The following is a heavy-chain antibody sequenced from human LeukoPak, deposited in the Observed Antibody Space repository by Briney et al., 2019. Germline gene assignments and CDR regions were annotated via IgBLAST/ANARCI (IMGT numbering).Heavy chain of an antibody. CDR3: ATSSQLGSYNRFDP. Sequence: LETLSLTCAVYGAPFSDHYWSWIRQPPGKGLEWIGEIDHSGTTKCNPSLKSRLTISLDTSKNQFSLDLTSVTAADTAIYYCATSSQLGSYNRFDPWGQGTLVTVSS. CDR1: GAPFSDHY. D-gene: IGHD1-1*01. V-gene: IGHV4-34*01. J-gene: IGHJ5*02. CDR2: IDHSGTT.